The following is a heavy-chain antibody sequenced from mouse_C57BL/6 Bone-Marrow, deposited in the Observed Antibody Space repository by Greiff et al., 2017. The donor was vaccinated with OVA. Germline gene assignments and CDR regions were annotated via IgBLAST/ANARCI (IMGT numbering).Heavy chain of an antibody. CDR1: GYTFTSYW. CDR2: IHPNSGST. V-gene: IGHV1-64*01. Sequence: QVQLQQPGAELVKPGASVKLSCKASGYTFTSYWMHWVKQRPGQGLEWIGMIHPNSGSTNYNEKFKSKATLTVDKSSSTAYMQLSSLTSEDSAVYYCARYDHDANYFDYWGQGTTLTVSS. J-gene: IGHJ2*01. D-gene: IGHD2-4*01. CDR3: ARYDHDANYFDY.